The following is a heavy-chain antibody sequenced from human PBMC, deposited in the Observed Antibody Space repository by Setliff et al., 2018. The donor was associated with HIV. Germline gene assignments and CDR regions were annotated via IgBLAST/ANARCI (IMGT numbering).Heavy chain of an antibody. J-gene: IGHJ6*03. V-gene: IGHV1-8*02. D-gene: IGHD2-2*01. CDR3: ARWVPYCTSTDCHRWLYYYMDV. Sequence: ASVKVSCKASGYTFTSYDINWVRQATGQGLEWMGWMNPNSGNTGYAQKFRGRVSMTRNTSIGTAYMELSSLRSEDTVVYYCARWVPYCTSTDCHRWLYYYMDVWGKGTTVTVSS. CDR1: GYTFTSYD. CDR2: MNPNSGNT.